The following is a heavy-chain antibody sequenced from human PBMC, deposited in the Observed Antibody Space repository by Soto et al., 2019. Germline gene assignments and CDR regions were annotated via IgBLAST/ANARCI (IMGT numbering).Heavy chain of an antibody. CDR2: IWYDGSNK. D-gene: IGHD2-2*01. J-gene: IGHJ4*02. V-gene: IGHV3-33*01. CDR3: ARDLQIEGYCSITSCSSG. CDR1: GFTFSSYG. Sequence: PGGSLRLFCAASGFTFSSYGMHWVRQAPGKGLEWVAVIWYDGSNKYYADSVKGRFTISRDNSKNTLYLQMNSLRAEDTAVYYCARDLQIEGYCSITSCSSGWGQVTLFTVSS.